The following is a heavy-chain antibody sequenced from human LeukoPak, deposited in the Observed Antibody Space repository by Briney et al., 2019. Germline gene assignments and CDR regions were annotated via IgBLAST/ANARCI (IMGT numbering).Heavy chain of an antibody. J-gene: IGHJ5*02. Sequence: SGTLSLTCTVSGGSISSSSYYWGWIRQPPGKGLEWIGSIYYSGSTYYNPPLKSRVTISVDTSKNQFSLKLSSVTAADTAVYYCARSHDKTFDPWGQGTLVTVSS. CDR1: GGSISSSSYY. CDR2: IYYSGST. CDR3: ARSHDKTFDP. D-gene: IGHD1-1*01. V-gene: IGHV4-39*01.